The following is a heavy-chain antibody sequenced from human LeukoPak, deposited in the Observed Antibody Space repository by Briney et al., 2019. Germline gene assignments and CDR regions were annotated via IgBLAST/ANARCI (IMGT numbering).Heavy chain of an antibody. D-gene: IGHD6-19*01. CDR2: IIPIFGTA. J-gene: IGHJ6*02. Sequence: GASVKVSCKASGGTFSSYAISWVRQAPGQGLEWMGGIIPIFGTANYAQKFQGRVTITADESTSTAYMELSSLRSEDTAVYYCASTKGYSSGWRNYYYYYGMDVWGQGTTVTVSS. CDR1: GGTFSSYA. CDR3: ASTKGYSSGWRNYYYYYGMDV. V-gene: IGHV1-69*13.